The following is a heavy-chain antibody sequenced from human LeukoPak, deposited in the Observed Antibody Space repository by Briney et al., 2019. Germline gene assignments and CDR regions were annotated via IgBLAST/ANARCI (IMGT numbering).Heavy chain of an antibody. J-gene: IGHJ4*02. D-gene: IGHD2-15*01. V-gene: IGHV1-58*01. Sequence: SVKVSCKASGFTFTSSAVQWVRQARGQRLEWIGWIVVGSGNTNYAQKFQERVTITRDMSTSTAYMELSSPRSEDTAVYYCAADPGGGNYFDYWGQGTLVTVSS. CDR1: GFTFTSSA. CDR2: IVVGSGNT. CDR3: AADPGGGNYFDY.